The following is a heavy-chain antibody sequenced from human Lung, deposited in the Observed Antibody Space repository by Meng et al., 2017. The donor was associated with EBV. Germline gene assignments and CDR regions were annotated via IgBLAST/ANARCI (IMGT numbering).Heavy chain of an antibody. D-gene: IGHD6-19*01. J-gene: IGHJ4*02. CDR1: GGSISRSNW. CDR3: ARDIAEADYFDF. CDR2: IYDSGST. Sequence: QVQLQESGPGLAKPSGTLSLTCTVSGGSISRSNWWSWVRQSPQKGLEWIGYIYDSGSTSYNPSLMSRVTISVDTSKNQFSLKLNSVTAADTAVYYCARDIAEADYFDFWGQGTLVTVSS. V-gene: IGHV4-4*02.